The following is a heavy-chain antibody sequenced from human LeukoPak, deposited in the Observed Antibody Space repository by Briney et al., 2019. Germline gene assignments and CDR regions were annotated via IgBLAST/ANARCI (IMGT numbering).Heavy chain of an antibody. V-gene: IGHV1-3*01. CDR2: INAGNGNT. J-gene: IGHJ4*02. CDR1: GYTFTSYA. CDR3: ARLPDPMSHSHY. Sequence: ASVKVSCKASGYTFTSYAMHWVRQAPGQRLEWMGWINAGNGNTKYSQKFQGRVTITRDTSASTAYMELSSLRSEDTAVYYCARLPDPMSHSHYWGQGTLVTVSS.